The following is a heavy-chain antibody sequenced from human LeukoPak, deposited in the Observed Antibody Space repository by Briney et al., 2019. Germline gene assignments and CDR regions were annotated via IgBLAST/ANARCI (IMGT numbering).Heavy chain of an antibody. D-gene: IGHD3-22*01. Sequence: SETLSLTCTVSGGSISSYYWSWIRQPPGKGLEWIGYIYYSGSTNYNPSLKSRVTISVATSKNQFSLKLSSVTAADTAVYYCARGTMIVLFDYWGQGTLVTVSS. J-gene: IGHJ4*02. V-gene: IGHV4-59*01. CDR1: GGSISSYY. CDR2: IYYSGST. CDR3: ARGTMIVLFDY.